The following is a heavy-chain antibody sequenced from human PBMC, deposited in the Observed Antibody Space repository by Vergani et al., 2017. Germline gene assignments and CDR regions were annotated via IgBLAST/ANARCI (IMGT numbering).Heavy chain of an antibody. Sequence: QVQLVQSGAEVKKPGASVKVSCKASGYTFTGYYMHWVRQAPGQGLEWMGWINPILGIANYAQKFQGRVTITADKSTSTAYMELSSLRSEDTAVYYCARDGLVVAATGDAFDIWGQGTMVTVSS. CDR2: INPILGIA. CDR1: GYTFTGYY. J-gene: IGHJ3*02. D-gene: IGHD2-15*01. V-gene: IGHV1-69*09. CDR3: ARDGLVVAATGDAFDI.